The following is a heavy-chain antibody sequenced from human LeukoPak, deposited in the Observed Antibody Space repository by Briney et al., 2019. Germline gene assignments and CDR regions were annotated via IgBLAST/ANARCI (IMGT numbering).Heavy chain of an antibody. CDR2: IYSGGRT. V-gene: IGHV3-66*01. J-gene: IGHJ4*02. Sequence: QPGGSLRLSCAASEFIVSSDFMSWVRQAPGKGLEWVSIIYSGGRTNYADSVKGRFTISRDDSKNTLYLQMNSLRAEDTAVYYCARDWSQDTIFGVPYQSYFDYWGQGTLVTVSS. CDR3: ARDWSQDTIFGVPYQSYFDY. D-gene: IGHD3-3*01. CDR1: EFIVSSDF.